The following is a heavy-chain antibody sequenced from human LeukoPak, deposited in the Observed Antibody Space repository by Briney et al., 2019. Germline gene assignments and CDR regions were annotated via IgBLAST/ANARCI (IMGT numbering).Heavy chain of an antibody. CDR3: AISRYGGNSYYFDY. D-gene: IGHD4-23*01. CDR1: GGTFSSYA. V-gene: IGHV1-69*05. CDR2: IIPIFGTA. Sequence: GASVKVSCKASGGTFSSYAISWVRQAPGQGLEWMGGIIPIFGTANHAQKFQGRVTITTDESTSTAYMELSSLRSEDTAVYYCAISRYGGNSYYFDYWGQGTLVTVSS. J-gene: IGHJ4*02.